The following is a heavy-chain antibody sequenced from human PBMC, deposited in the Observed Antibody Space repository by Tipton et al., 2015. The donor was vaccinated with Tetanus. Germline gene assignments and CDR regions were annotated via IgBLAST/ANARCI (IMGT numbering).Heavy chain of an antibody. CDR3: AGGAWRGIAAVGTFPGY. CDR2: INHSGST. J-gene: IGHJ4*02. D-gene: IGHD6-13*01. CDR1: GGSFSGYY. Sequence: TLSLTCAVYGGSFSGYYWSWIRQPPGKGLEWIGEINHSGSTNYNPSLKSRVTISVDTSKNQFSLKLTSVTAADTAVYYCAGGAWRGIAAVGTFPGYWGQGTLVTVSS. V-gene: IGHV4-34*01.